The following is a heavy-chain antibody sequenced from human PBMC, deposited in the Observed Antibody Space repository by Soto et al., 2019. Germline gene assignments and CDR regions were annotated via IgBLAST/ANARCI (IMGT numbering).Heavy chain of an antibody. V-gene: IGHV3-7*03. CDR3: ARDVCPVTIFGEALSGYFDF. CDR1: GFSFGNYW. Sequence: EVQLVESGGGLVQPGGSLRLSCAVSGFSFGNYWMSWVRQAPGKGLEWLASIKEDGSERYYLDSVKGRFTISRDNAKDSLSLQMNSLRGEDTAFYYCARDVCPVTIFGEALSGYFDFWGQGTLVTVSS. CDR2: IKEDGSER. J-gene: IGHJ4*02. D-gene: IGHD3-3*01.